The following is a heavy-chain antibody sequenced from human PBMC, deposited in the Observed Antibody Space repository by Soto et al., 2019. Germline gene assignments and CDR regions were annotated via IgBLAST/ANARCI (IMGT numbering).Heavy chain of an antibody. D-gene: IGHD3-3*01. CDR1: EYTFTSFL. J-gene: IGHJ4*02. Sequence: SPRISCKGSEYTFTSFLSILVSPLPGKGLEWMGRIDPSDSYTNYSPSFQGHVTISRDNSKNTLYLQMNSLRAEDTAVYYSARDFGSRVVNPRYLVQGTLVTVSS. CDR2: IDPSDSYT. V-gene: IGHV5-10-1*01. CDR3: ARDFGSRVVNPRY.